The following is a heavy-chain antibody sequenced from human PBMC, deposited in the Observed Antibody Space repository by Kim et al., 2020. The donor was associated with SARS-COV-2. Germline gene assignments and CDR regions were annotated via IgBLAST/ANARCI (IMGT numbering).Heavy chain of an antibody. CDR3: ARDSLIAAALY. J-gene: IGHJ4*02. CDR2: T. D-gene: IGHD6-13*01. V-gene: IGHV1-46*01. Sequence: TSYEQKFQGRVTMTRDTSTSTVYMELSSLRSEDTAVYYCARDSLIAAALYWGQGTLVTVSS.